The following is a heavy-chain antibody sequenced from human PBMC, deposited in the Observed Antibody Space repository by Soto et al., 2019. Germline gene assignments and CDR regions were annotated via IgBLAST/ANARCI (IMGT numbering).Heavy chain of an antibody. J-gene: IGHJ5*02. V-gene: IGHV3-21*06. CDR2: ISSVSSYI. CDR3: AREVVGPTTNWFDP. CDR1: GFMFGSHT. D-gene: IGHD1-26*01. Sequence: VGSLRLSCAASGFMFGSHTMTWVRQAPGKGLEWVASISSVSSYIYYADSVKGRFTISRDNAKDSLYLQMDSLRAEDTAVYFCAREVVGPTTNWFDPWGQGTLGTVS.